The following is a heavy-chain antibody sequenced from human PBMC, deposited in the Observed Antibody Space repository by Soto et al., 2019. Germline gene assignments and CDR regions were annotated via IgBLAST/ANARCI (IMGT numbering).Heavy chain of an antibody. D-gene: IGHD1-26*01. V-gene: IGHV4-59*12. CDR2: IYRSGSA. CDR1: ADSISSYY. Sequence: QVQLQESGPGLVKPSETLSLTCTVSADSISSYYWSWIRQPPGKGLEWIGYIYRSGSANYNPSLQSRVTISVDTSKNQISLKLSSVTAADTAVYYCARDAPYLLDAFEMRGQGTVVTVSS. CDR3: ARDAPYLLDAFEM. J-gene: IGHJ3*02.